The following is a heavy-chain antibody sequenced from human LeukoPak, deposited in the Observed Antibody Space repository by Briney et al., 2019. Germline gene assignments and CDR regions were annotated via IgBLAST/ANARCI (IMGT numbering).Heavy chain of an antibody. Sequence: GRSLRLSCAASGFTFSSSAMHWVRQPPGKGLEWVAVISYDGKHKYFADSVKGRFTISRDNSRNTLYLQLNSLQADDTAVYYCAKDRDWGTAFDIWGQGTMVTVSS. CDR3: AKDRDWGTAFDI. D-gene: IGHD7-27*01. CDR2: ISYDGKHK. J-gene: IGHJ3*02. V-gene: IGHV3-30*18. CDR1: GFTFSSSA.